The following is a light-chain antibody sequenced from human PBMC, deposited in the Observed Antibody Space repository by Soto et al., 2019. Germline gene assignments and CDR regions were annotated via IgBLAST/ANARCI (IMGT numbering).Light chain of an antibody. V-gene: IGKV1-5*01. Sequence: DIQMTQSPSTRSASVGDRVTIPCRASQSIGNWLAWYQQKPGKAPKLLIYDASSLESGVPSRFSGSGSGTEFTLTISSLQPDDFATYYCQQYHTYYTFRQGTNLEIK. CDR3: QQYHTYYT. CDR1: QSIGNW. J-gene: IGKJ2*01. CDR2: DAS.